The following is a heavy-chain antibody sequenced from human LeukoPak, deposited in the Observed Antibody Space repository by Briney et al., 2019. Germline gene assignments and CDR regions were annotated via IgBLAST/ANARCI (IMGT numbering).Heavy chain of an antibody. CDR1: GFTFSSYG. J-gene: IGHJ4*02. CDR3: AREGWGSSSWRDY. D-gene: IGHD6-13*01. Sequence: GGSLRLSCGASGFTFSSYGMHWVRQAPGKGLEWVANIKQDGSAKYYVDSVKGRFTISRDNAKNSLYLQMNSLRAEDTAVYYCAREGWGSSSWRDYWGQGTLVTVSS. CDR2: IKQDGSAK. V-gene: IGHV3-7*01.